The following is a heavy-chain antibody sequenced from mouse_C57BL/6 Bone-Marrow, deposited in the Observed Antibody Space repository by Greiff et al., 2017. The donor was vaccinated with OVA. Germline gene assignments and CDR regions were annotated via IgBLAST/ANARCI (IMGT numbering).Heavy chain of an antibody. J-gene: IGHJ2*01. CDR3: ARQRIYYYGSSDY. V-gene: IGHV5-6*01. CDR2: ISSGGSYT. CDR1: GFTFSSYG. Sequence: EVQGVESGGDLVKPGGSLKLSCAASGFTFSSYGMSWVRQTPDKRLEWVATISSGGSYTYYPDSVKGRFTISRDNAKNTLYLQMSSLKSEDTAMYYCARQRIYYYGSSDYWGQGTTLTVSS. D-gene: IGHD1-1*01.